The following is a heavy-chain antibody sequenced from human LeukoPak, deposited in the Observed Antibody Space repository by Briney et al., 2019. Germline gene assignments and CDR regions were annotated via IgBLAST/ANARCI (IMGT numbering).Heavy chain of an antibody. Sequence: PGGSLRLSCTASGFTFTKYSMHWVRQSPGKGLLWLSRVNRDGDNTTYAGSVKGRFTISRDNAKNTLYLQMNSLRAEDTAVYFCLREGEQYSDYSYYFDYWGQGTLVTVSS. CDR2: VNRDGDNT. CDR3: LREGEQYSDYSYYFDY. V-gene: IGHV3-74*01. D-gene: IGHD4-11*01. J-gene: IGHJ4*02. CDR1: GFTFTKYS.